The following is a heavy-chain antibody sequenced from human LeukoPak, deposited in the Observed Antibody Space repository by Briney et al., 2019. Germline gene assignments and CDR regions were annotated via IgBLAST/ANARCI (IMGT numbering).Heavy chain of an antibody. CDR2: INPSGGST. D-gene: IGHD6-13*01. J-gene: IGHJ6*03. V-gene: IGHV1-46*01. CDR1: GYTFTSYY. Sequence: ASVKVSCKASGYTFTSYYMHWVRQAPGQGLEWMGIINPSGGSTSYAQKFQGRVTMTRDMSTSTVYMELSSLRSEDTAVYYCARGSSWYDCYYYMDVWGKGTTVTVSS. CDR3: ARGSSWYDCYYYMDV.